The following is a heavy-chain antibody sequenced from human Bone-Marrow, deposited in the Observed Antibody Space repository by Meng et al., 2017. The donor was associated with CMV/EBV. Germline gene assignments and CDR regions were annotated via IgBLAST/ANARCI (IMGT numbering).Heavy chain of an antibody. V-gene: IGHV3-7*01. CDR1: GFTFSNYW. CDR2: INQDGSDD. Sequence: GGPLRLSCAASGFTFSNYWMSWVRQAPGKGLEWVANINQDGSDDYYVDSVKGRFTISRDNTKNSLYLQMTGLRAEDSAVYYCARHTRSWPGDYWGQGTLVTVSS. D-gene: IGHD1-26*01. J-gene: IGHJ4*02. CDR3: ARHTRSWPGDY.